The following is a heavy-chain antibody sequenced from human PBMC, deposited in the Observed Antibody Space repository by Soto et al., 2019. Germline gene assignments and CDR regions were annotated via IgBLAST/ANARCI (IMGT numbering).Heavy chain of an antibody. CDR3: ARDKASTVTEYYFDY. CDR2: INAGNGNT. J-gene: IGHJ4*02. V-gene: IGHV1-3*01. D-gene: IGHD4-17*01. Sequence: ASVKVSCKASGYTFTSYAMHWVRQAPGQRLEWMGWINAGNGNTKYSQKFQGRVTITRDTSASTAHMELSSLRSEDTAVYYCARDKASTVTEYYFDYWGQGTLVTVSS. CDR1: GYTFTSYA.